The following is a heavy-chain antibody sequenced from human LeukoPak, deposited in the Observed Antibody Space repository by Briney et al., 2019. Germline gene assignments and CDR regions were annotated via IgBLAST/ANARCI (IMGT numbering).Heavy chain of an antibody. CDR1: GGAISNTSYY. CDR2: IYYSGST. Sequence: SETLSLTCTVSGGAISNTSYYWGWIRQPPGKGLEWIGYIYYSGSTYYNPSLKSRVTISVDTSKNQFSLKLSSVTAADTAVYYCARVKDYYDSSGYYLDYWGQGTLVTVSS. D-gene: IGHD3-22*01. CDR3: ARVKDYYDSSGYYLDY. V-gene: IGHV4-31*03. J-gene: IGHJ4*02.